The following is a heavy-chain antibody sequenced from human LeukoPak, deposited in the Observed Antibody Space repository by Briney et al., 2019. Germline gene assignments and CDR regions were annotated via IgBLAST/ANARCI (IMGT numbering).Heavy chain of an antibody. Sequence: PGGSLRLSCGASGFTFSTYAMHWVRQAPGKGLEWVAVITHDGRSSFYGDFVKGRFTISRDNAKNSLYLQMNSLRAEDTAVYYCARVRAIAVAAPFDYWGQGTLVTVSS. CDR1: GFTFSTYA. V-gene: IGHV3-30*04. D-gene: IGHD6-19*01. CDR2: ITHDGRSS. J-gene: IGHJ4*02. CDR3: ARVRAIAVAAPFDY.